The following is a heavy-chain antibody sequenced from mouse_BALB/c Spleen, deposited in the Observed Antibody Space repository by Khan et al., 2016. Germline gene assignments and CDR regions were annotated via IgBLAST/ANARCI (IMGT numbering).Heavy chain of an antibody. V-gene: IGHV1S81*02. D-gene: IGHD4-1*01. CDR2: INPSNGRT. CDR1: GYTFTSYW. J-gene: IGHJ2*01. Sequence: QVQLQQPGAELVKPGASVKLSCKASGYTFTSYWMHWVKQRPGQGLEWIGEINPSNGRTNYDEKFKTKATLTVDKSSSTAYMQLSSLTSEDSAVYYCARGGPNGDYFDYWGQGTTLTVSS. CDR3: ARGGPNGDYFDY.